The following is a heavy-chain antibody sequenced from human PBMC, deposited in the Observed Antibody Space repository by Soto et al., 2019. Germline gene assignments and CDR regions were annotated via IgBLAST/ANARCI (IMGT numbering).Heavy chain of an antibody. J-gene: IGHJ4*02. CDR1: GFTCSSYA. V-gene: IGHV3-23*01. D-gene: IGHD3-16*02. CDR3: AKDGVYDYIWGSYRKDPSRYFDY. CDR2: ISGSGGST. Sequence: PGGSLRLSCAASGFTCSSYAMSWVRQAPGKGLEWVSAISGSGGSTYYADSVKGRFTISRDNSKNTLYLQMNSLRAEDTAVYYCAKDGVYDYIWGSYRKDPSRYFDYWGQGTLVTVSS.